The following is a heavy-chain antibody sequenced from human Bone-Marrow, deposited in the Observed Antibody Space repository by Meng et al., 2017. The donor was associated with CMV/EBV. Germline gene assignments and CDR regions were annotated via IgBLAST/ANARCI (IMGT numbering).Heavy chain of an antibody. Sequence: ASVKVSCKASDYTFSGYGISWVRQAPGKGLEWMGGFDPEDGETIYAQKFQGRVTMTEDTSTDTAYMELSSLRSEDTAVYYCATGYPGGYYGMDVWGQGTTVTVSS. CDR1: DYTFSGYG. CDR3: ATGYPGGYYGMDV. J-gene: IGHJ6*02. CDR2: FDPEDGET. D-gene: IGHD1-26*01. V-gene: IGHV1-24*01.